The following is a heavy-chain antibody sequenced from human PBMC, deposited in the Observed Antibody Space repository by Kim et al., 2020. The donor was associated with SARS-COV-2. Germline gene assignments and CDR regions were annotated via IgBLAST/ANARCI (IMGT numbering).Heavy chain of an antibody. D-gene: IGHD6-13*01. J-gene: IGHJ6*01. CDR3: ARAAARRGAYYYYYGMDV. V-gene: IGHV4-59*08. Sequence: SETLSLTCTVSGGSISSYYWSWIRQPPGKGLEWIGYIYYSGSTNYNPSLKSRVTISVDTSKNQFSLKLSSVTAADKAVYYCARAAARRGAYYYYYGMDV. CDR1: GGSISSYY. CDR2: IYYSGST.